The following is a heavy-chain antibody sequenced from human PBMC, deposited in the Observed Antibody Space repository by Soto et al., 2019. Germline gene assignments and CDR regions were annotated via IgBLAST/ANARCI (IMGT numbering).Heavy chain of an antibody. Sequence: PVGSLRLSCAASGFTFSSYSMNWVRQAPGKGLEWVSSISSSSSYIYYADSVKGRFTISRDNAKNSLYLQMNSLRAEDTAVYYCARDGGEVPAAIVGEYYYGMDVWGQGTTVTVSS. CDR2: ISSSSSYI. D-gene: IGHD2-2*02. CDR1: GFTFSSYS. V-gene: IGHV3-21*01. J-gene: IGHJ6*02. CDR3: ARDGGEVPAAIVGEYYYGMDV.